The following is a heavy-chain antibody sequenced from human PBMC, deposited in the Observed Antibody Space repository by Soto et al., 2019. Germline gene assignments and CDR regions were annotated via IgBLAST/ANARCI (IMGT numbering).Heavy chain of an antibody. V-gene: IGHV3-30*18. Sequence: QVQLVESGGGVVRPGNSLTLACAASGFTFSGIAMHWVRQAPGKGLEWVAVVSYDGTNKFYGESVKGRFTVSRDNSKNTLYLPMTSLRPEYTATYYCAKALSFTSSSLDSWGQGSLVIVS. D-gene: IGHD6-6*01. J-gene: IGHJ4*02. CDR3: AKALSFTSSSLDS. CDR1: GFTFSGIA. CDR2: VSYDGTNK.